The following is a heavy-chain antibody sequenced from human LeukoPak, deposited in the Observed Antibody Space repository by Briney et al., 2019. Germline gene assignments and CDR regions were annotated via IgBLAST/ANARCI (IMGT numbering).Heavy chain of an antibody. D-gene: IGHD3-10*01. CDR1: GFTFSSYG. Sequence: PGRSLRPSCAASGFTFSSYGMHWVRQAPGKGLEWVAVIWYDGSNKYYADSVKGRFTISRDNSKNTLYLQMNSLRAEDTAVYYCARDLRGWFGEFEYYFDYWGQGTLVTVSS. J-gene: IGHJ4*02. CDR2: IWYDGSNK. V-gene: IGHV3-33*01. CDR3: ARDLRGWFGEFEYYFDY.